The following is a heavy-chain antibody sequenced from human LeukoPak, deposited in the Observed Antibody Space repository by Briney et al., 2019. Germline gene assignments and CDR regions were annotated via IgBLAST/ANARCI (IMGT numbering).Heavy chain of an antibody. CDR2: ISYDGSNK. CDR3: AKDRRLRTTVTTGTA. D-gene: IGHD4-17*01. J-gene: IGHJ5*02. V-gene: IGHV3-30*18. CDR1: GFTFSSYG. Sequence: PGGSLRLSCAASGFTFSSYGMHWVRQAPGKGLEWVAVISYDGSNKYYADSVKGRFTISRDNSKNTLYLQMNSLRAEDTAVYYCAKDRRLRTTVTTGTAWGQGTLVTVSS.